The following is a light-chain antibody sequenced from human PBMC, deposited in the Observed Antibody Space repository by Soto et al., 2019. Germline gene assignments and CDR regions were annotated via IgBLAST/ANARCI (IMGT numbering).Light chain of an antibody. V-gene: IGKV1-5*03. CDR1: QIISSW. J-gene: IGKJ1*01. CDR2: KAS. Sequence: DIQITPSPSTLSASGGDRFSITCRAIQIISSWLAWYQQKPGKAPKLLIYKASTLKSGVSSRFSGSGSGTEFTLTISRLQPDDVATYYCLQYSSHSWTFGQGTKVDI. CDR3: LQYSSHSWT.